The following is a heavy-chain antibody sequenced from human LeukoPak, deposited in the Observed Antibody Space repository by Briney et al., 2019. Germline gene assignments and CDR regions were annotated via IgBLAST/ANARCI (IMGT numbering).Heavy chain of an antibody. J-gene: IGHJ4*02. CDR1: GFTFDDYA. Sequence: GGSLRLSCAASGFTFDDYAMHWVRQAPGKGLEWVSAISGSGGSTYYADSVKGRFTISRDNAKNTLYLQMNSLRPEDTAVYYCVLLSLTPGWGQGTLVTVSS. D-gene: IGHD3-10*01. CDR2: ISGSGGST. CDR3: VLLSLTPG. V-gene: IGHV3-23*01.